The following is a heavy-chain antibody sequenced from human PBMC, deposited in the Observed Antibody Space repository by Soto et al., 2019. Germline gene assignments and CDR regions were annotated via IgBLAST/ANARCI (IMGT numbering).Heavy chain of an antibody. CDR1: GFTFSNYA. Sequence: GGSLRLSCSASGFTFSNYAIHWVRQAPGKGLEYVSAISSNGGTTYHADSVKGRFAISRDNSKNTLHLQMRSLRAEDTAVYYCVQAPNTMFSPDMWGPGTMVTVSS. D-gene: IGHD3-10*02. CDR2: ISSNGGTT. CDR3: VQAPNTMFSPDM. J-gene: IGHJ3*02. V-gene: IGHV3-64D*06.